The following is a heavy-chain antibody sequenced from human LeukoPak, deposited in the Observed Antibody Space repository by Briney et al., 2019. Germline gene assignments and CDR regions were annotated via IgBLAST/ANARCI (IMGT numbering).Heavy chain of an antibody. V-gene: IGHV1-69*06. CDR1: GGTFSSYD. Sequence: SVKISCKASGGTFSSYDISWGRQAPGQGLEWMGRIIPIFGTANYAQKFQGRVTITADKSTSTAYMELSSLRSEDTAVYYCARDLTSSWYDGDYWGQGTLVTVSS. D-gene: IGHD6-13*01. J-gene: IGHJ4*02. CDR2: IIPIFGTA. CDR3: ARDLTSSWYDGDY.